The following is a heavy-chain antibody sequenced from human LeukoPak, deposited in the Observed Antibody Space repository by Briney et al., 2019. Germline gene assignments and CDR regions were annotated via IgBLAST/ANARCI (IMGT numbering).Heavy chain of an antibody. Sequence: GGSLRLSCAASGFTFSSYAMSWVRQAPGKGLEWVSAISGSGGSTYYADSVKGRFTISRDNSKNTLYLQMNSLRAEDTAVYYCAKSALFRDMIVVGTTPYFDYWGQGTLVTVSS. J-gene: IGHJ4*02. D-gene: IGHD3-22*01. CDR3: AKSALFRDMIVVGTTPYFDY. V-gene: IGHV3-23*01. CDR1: GFTFSSYA. CDR2: ISGSGGST.